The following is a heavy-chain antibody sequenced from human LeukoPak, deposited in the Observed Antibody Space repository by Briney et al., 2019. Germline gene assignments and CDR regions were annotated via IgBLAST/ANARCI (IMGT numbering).Heavy chain of an antibody. CDR1: GGSFSGYY. CDR3: ARSGYSYGGGYDY. D-gene: IGHD5-18*01. J-gene: IGHJ4*02. CDR2: ISHSGST. Sequence: SETLSLTCAVYGGSFSGYYWSWIRQPPGKGLEWIGEISHSGSTNYNPSLKSRVTISVDTSKNQFSLKLSSVTAADTAVYYCARSGYSYGGGYDYWGQGTLVTVSS. V-gene: IGHV4-34*01.